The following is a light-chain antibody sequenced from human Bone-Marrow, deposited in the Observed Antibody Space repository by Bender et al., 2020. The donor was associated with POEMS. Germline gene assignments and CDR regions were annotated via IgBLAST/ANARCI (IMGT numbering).Light chain of an antibody. CDR1: SSDVGTYNL. Sequence: QSALTQPASVSGSPRQSVTISCTGTSSDVGTYNLVSWYQHHPGKAPKLIIYEVSNRPSGVSDRFSGSKSGNTASLTISGLQSEDEADYFCCSYAGSTTWVFGAGTKLTVL. CDR2: EVS. J-gene: IGLJ3*02. V-gene: IGLV2-23*02. CDR3: CSYAGSTTWV.